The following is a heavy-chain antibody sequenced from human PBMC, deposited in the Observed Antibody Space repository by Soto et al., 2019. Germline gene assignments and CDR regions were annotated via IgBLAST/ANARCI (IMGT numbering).Heavy chain of an antibody. CDR2: IYATGTT. CDR3: VRDGTKTLRDWFDP. J-gene: IGHJ5*02. CDR1: GASIIGFY. D-gene: IGHD1-1*01. Sequence: SDTLSLTCTVSGASIIGFYWSWIRKSAGKGLEWIGRIYATGTTDYNPSLKSRVMMSVDTSKKQFSLKLRSVTAADTAVYYCVRDGTKTLRDWFDPWGQGISVTVSS. V-gene: IGHV4-4*07.